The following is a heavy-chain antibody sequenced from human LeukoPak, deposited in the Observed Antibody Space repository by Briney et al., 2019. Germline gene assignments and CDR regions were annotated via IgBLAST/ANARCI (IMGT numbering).Heavy chain of an antibody. CDR2: IIPIFGTA. D-gene: IGHD6-13*01. J-gene: IGHJ4*02. Sequence: ASVKVSYKASGGTFSSYAISWVRQAPGQGLEWMGGIIPIFGTANYAQKFQGRVTITADESTSTAYMELSSLRSEDTAVYYCAREAAAGTRGFAFDYWGQGTLVTVSS. CDR3: AREAAAGTRGFAFDY. V-gene: IGHV1-69*13. CDR1: GGTFSSYA.